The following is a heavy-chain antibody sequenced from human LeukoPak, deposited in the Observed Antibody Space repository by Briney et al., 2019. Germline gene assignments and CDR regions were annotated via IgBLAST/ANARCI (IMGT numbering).Heavy chain of an antibody. CDR2: ISGSGGST. CDR1: GFTFSSYA. J-gene: IGHJ6*04. CDR3: ARASLTDLSPLDV. D-gene: IGHD4/OR15-4a*01. Sequence: GGSLRLSCAASGFTFSSYAMSWVRQAPGKGLEWVSAISGSGGSTYYADSVKGRFTISRDNAKNSLYLQMNSLRAEDTAVYYCARASLTDLSPLDVWGKGTTVTVSS. V-gene: IGHV3-23*01.